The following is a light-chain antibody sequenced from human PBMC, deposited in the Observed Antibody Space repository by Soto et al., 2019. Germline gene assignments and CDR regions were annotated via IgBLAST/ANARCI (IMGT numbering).Light chain of an antibody. J-gene: IGKJ1*01. V-gene: IGKV1-12*01. Sequence: DIQMTQSPSSVSASVGDRVFITCRASQVISRWLAWYQQKPGRAPQLLIYATSNLQSGVPSRFSGSGSGTDFTLTISNLHPEDFATYYCQQANTFPHTLGEGTRVEIK. CDR1: QVISRW. CDR2: ATS. CDR3: QQANTFPHT.